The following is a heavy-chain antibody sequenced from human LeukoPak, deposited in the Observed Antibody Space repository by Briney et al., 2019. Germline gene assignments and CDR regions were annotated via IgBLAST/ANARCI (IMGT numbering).Heavy chain of an antibody. CDR1: GGTFSSYA. D-gene: IGHD6-6*01. CDR3: ARDSIAARWTLTWFDY. CDR2: IIPIFGIA. Sequence: GASVKVSCKASGGTFSSYAISWVRQAPGQGLEWMGRIIPIFGIANYAQKFQGRVTITADKSTSTAYMELSSLRSEDTAVYYCARDSIAARWTLTWFDYWGQGTLVTVSS. J-gene: IGHJ4*02. V-gene: IGHV1-69*04.